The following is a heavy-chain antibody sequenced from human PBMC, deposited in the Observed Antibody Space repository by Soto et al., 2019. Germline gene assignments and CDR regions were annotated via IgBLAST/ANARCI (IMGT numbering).Heavy chain of an antibody. V-gene: IGHV4-4*07. CDR3: ARDSGSYSRGAFDI. CDR1: GGSIISCY. Sequence: PSEPLSLTWTVSGGSIISCYWSWIRQTAGKGLEWIGRIYTSGSTNYNPSLKSRVTMSVDTSKNQFSLKLSSVTAADTAVYYCARDSGSYSRGAFDIWGQGTMVTVSS. J-gene: IGHJ3*02. CDR2: IYTSGST. D-gene: IGHD1-26*01.